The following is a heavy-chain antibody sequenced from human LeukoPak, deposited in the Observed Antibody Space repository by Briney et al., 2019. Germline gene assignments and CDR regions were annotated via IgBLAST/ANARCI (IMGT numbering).Heavy chain of an antibody. CDR3: ATGNYYGSGSLVY. CDR1: GYTLTELS. J-gene: IGHJ4*02. D-gene: IGHD3-10*01. Sequence: ASVKVSCKVSGYTLTELSMHRVRQAPGKGLAWMGGFDPEDGETIYAQKFQGRVTMTEDTSTDTACMELSTLRSEDTAVYYCATGNYYGSGSLVYWGQGTLVTVSS. CDR2: FDPEDGET. V-gene: IGHV1-24*01.